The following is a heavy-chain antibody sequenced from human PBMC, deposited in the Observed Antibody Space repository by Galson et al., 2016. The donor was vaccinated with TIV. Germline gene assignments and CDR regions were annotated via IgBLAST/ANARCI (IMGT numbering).Heavy chain of an antibody. CDR1: GYSISSGYY. V-gene: IGHV4-38-2*02. CDR3: GRDPGWIRGDY. Sequence: SETLSLTCAVSGYSISSGYYFGWIRQSPGKGLEWIASIYHTGRAYHNPSLNSRVTISVDTSKNQFSLRLTSVTAADTAVYYCGRDPGWIRGDYWGQGILVTVSS. J-gene: IGHJ4*02. D-gene: IGHD2-2*03. CDR2: IYHTGRA.